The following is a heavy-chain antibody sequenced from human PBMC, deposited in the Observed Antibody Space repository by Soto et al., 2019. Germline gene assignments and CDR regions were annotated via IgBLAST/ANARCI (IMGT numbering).Heavy chain of an antibody. J-gene: IGHJ5*02. CDR3: VREPDPTVATVPEDWFDP. V-gene: IGHV1-69*01. D-gene: IGHD5-12*01. CDR1: GGTFSSYA. CDR2: IIPIFGTA. Sequence: QVQLVQSGAEVKKPGSSVKVSCKASGGTFSSYAISWVRQAPGQGLEWMGGIIPIFGTANYAQKFQGRVTITADESTSTAYMELSSLRSEDTAVYYCVREPDPTVATVPEDWFDPWGQGTLVTVSS.